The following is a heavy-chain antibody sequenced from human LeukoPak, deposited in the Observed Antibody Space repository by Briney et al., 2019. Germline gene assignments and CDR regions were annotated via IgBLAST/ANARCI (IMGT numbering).Heavy chain of an antibody. J-gene: IGHJ4*02. D-gene: IGHD3-22*01. Sequence: GASVKVSCKASGYTFTSYAMNWVRQAPGQGLEWMGWINTNTGNPTYAQGFTGRFVFSLDTSVSTAYLQISSLKAEDTAVYYCARGLVADYYDSSGYTDYWGQGTLVTVSS. CDR2: INTNTGNP. CDR3: ARGLVADYYDSSGYTDY. CDR1: GYTFTSYA. V-gene: IGHV7-4-1*02.